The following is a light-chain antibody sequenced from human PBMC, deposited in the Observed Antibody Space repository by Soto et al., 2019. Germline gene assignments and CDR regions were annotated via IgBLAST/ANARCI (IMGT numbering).Light chain of an antibody. CDR3: TSYTSSSTLYV. Sequence: QSALTQPASVSGSPGQSITISCTGTSSDVGGYNYVSWYQQNPGKAPKLMIYDVSNRPSGVSNRFSGSKSGSTASLTISGLQYEDEADYYCTSYTSSSTLYVFGTGTKLTVL. CDR2: DVS. V-gene: IGLV2-14*01. CDR1: SSDVGGYNY. J-gene: IGLJ1*01.